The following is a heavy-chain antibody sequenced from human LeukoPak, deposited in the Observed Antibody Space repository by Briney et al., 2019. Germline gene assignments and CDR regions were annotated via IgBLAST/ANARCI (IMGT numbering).Heavy chain of an antibody. CDR2: ISYDGSNK. CDR1: GFSFRSYA. D-gene: IGHD2-15*01. Sequence: GGSLRLSCAASGFSFRSYAMHWVRQAPGKGLEWVAVISYDGSNKYYADSVKGRFTISRDNSKNTLYLQMNSLRAEDTAVYYCARDLRHQLLYCLDYWGQGTLVTVPS. J-gene: IGHJ4*02. CDR3: ARDLRHQLLYCLDY. V-gene: IGHV3-30*04.